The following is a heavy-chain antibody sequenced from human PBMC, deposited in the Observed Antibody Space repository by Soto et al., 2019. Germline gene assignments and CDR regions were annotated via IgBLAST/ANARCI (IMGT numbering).Heavy chain of an antibody. J-gene: IGHJ4*02. V-gene: IGHV1-2*04. CDR3: ARERSYCSGGSCYSLLAY. CDR1: GYTFTGYY. Sequence: QVQLVQSGAEVKKPGASVKVSCKASGYTFTGYYMHWVRQAPGQGLEWMGWINPNSGGTNYAQKFQGWVTMTRDTSISTAYMELSRLRSDDTAVYYCARERSYCSGGSCYSLLAYWGQGTLVTVSS. D-gene: IGHD2-15*01. CDR2: INPNSGGT.